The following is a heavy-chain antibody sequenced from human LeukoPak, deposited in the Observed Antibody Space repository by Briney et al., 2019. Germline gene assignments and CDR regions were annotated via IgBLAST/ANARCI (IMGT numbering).Heavy chain of an antibody. CDR3: ARDKNWKPDY. Sequence: AASVKVSCKTSGYTFTTYGISWVRQAPGQRLEWMGWISAYNGNTNYAQKLQGRVTMTTDTSTSTAYMELRSLRSDDTAVYYCARDKNWKPDYWGQGTLVTVSS. CDR1: GYTFTTYG. V-gene: IGHV1-18*01. CDR2: ISAYNGNT. D-gene: IGHD1-1*01. J-gene: IGHJ4*02.